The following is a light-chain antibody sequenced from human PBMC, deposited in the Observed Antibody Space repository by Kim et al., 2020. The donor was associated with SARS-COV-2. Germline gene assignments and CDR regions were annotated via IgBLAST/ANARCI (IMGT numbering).Light chain of an antibody. V-gene: IGLV2-14*03. Sequence: GQSITISCTGTSTDIGGYNYVTWYQQHAGKAPDLLIYDVSIRPSGISDRFSGSKSGNTASLTISGLQAEDEADYYCSSYASDNTYVFGTGTKVTVL. CDR3: SSYASDNTYV. J-gene: IGLJ1*01. CDR1: STDIGGYNY. CDR2: DVS.